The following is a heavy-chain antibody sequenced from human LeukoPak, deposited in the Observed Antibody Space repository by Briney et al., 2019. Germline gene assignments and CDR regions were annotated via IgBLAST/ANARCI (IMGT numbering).Heavy chain of an antibody. CDR2: ISGYNGNT. Sequence: EASVKVSCKASGYTFTRYGITWVRQAPGQGLEWMGWISGYNGNTNYAQKLQGRVTMTTDTSTSTAYMELRSLRSDDTAVYYCARGLEGSGWYGRWDYWGQGTLVIVSS. J-gene: IGHJ4*02. CDR3: ARGLEGSGWYGRWDY. V-gene: IGHV1-18*01. CDR1: GYTFTRYG. D-gene: IGHD6-19*01.